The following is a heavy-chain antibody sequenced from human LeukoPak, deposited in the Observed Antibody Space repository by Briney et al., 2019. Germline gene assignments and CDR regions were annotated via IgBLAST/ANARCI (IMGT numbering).Heavy chain of an antibody. CDR3: AREGDYGDSLRSYYYMDV. CDR2: HYNSGST. V-gene: IGHV4-4*07. D-gene: IGHD4-17*01. CDR1: GTLLSSYF. Sequence: SDPLSLTCSVSGTLLSSYFWRWMRLPAGKGVEWIGRHYNSGSTDYSPSLKSRVTMSVDTSKNQFSLKLTSVTAADTALYYCAREGDYGDSLRSYYYMDVWGKGTTVTVSS. J-gene: IGHJ6*03.